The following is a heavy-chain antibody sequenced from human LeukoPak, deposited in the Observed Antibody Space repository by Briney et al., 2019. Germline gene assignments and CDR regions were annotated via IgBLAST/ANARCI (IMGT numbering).Heavy chain of an antibody. CDR2: VNPNSGGT. V-gene: IGHV1-2*02. CDR3: ARDPYGTWYFDL. J-gene: IGHJ2*01. D-gene: IGHD3-10*01. Sequence: ASVKVSCKASGYTFTGYYLHWVRQAPGQGLEWMGWVNPNSGGTNYAQKFQGRVTMTRDTSISTAYMELSRLRSDDTAVYYCARDPYGTWYFDLWGRGTLVTVSS. CDR1: GYTFTGYY.